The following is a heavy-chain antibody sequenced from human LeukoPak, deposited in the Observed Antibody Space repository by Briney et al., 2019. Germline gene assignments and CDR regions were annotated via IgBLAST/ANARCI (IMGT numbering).Heavy chain of an antibody. Sequence: PGGSLRLSCAASGFTFSSYSMNWVRQAPGKGLEWVSSISSSSSYIYYADSVKGRFTISRDNAKNSLYLQMNSLRAEDTAVYYCARSCSSTSCYLFKALDYWGQGTLVTVSS. J-gene: IGHJ4*02. CDR3: ARSCSSTSCYLFKALDY. D-gene: IGHD2-2*01. CDR1: GFTFSSYS. CDR2: ISSSSSYI. V-gene: IGHV3-21*01.